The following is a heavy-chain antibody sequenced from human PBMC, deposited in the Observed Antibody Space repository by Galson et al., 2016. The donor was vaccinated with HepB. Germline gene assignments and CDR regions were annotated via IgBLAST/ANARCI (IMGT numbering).Heavy chain of an antibody. CDR3: AAQSAAGFYHFDS. J-gene: IGHJ4*02. D-gene: IGHD6-13*01. Sequence: SETLSLTCSVSGGFIGDYYWNWIRQPPGKGLQWIGCVTYSGYTNYSPSLKSRVTISVDTSKKQVSLKVNSVTAADTAVYYCAAQSAAGFYHFDSWGQGTLVPVSS. V-gene: IGHV4-59*01. CDR1: GGFIGDYY. CDR2: VTYSGYT.